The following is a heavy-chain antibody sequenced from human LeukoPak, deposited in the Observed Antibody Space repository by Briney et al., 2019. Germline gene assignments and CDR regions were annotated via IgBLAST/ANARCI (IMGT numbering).Heavy chain of an antibody. J-gene: IGHJ3*02. CDR2: INPNSGGT. CDR1: GYSFTGYY. D-gene: IGHD3-10*01. Sequence: ASVKVSCKAFGYSFTGYYMHWVRQAPGQGLEWMGWINPNSGGTNYAQKFQGRVTMTRDTSISTAYMELSRLRSDDTAVYYCARVLLWFGELLLLDDAFDTWGQGTMVTVSS. V-gene: IGHV1-2*02. CDR3: ARVLLWFGELLLLDDAFDT.